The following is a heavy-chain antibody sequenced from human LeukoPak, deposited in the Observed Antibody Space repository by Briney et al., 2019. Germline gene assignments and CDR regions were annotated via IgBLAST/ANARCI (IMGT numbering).Heavy chain of an antibody. D-gene: IGHD3-3*02. CDR3: ARDRSIRENWFDP. CDR2: IYYSGST. CDR1: GGSISSSSYY. J-gene: IGHJ5*02. V-gene: IGHV4-39*07. Sequence: SETLSLTCTVSGGSISSSSYYWGWIRQPPGKGLEWIGSIYYSGSTYYNPSLKSRVTMSVDTSKNQFSLKLSSVTAADTAVYYCARDRSIRENWFDPWGQGTLVTVSS.